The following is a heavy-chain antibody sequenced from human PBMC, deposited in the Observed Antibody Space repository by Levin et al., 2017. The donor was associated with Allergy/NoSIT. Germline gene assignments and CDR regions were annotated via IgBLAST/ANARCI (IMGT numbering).Heavy chain of an antibody. CDR1: GGTFSSYA. CDR3: AREDCSGGSCYLTNGMDV. V-gene: IGHV1-69*06. J-gene: IGHJ6*02. CDR2: IIPIFGTA. Sequence: ASVKVSCKASGGTFSSYAISWVRQAPGQGLEWMGGIIPIFGTANYAQKFQGRVTITADKSTSTAYMELSSLRSEDTAVYYCAREDCSGGSCYLTNGMDVWGQGTTVTVSS. D-gene: IGHD2-15*01.